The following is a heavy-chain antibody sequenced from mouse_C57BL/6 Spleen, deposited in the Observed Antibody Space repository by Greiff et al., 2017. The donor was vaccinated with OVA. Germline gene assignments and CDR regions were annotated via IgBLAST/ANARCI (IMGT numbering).Heavy chain of an antibody. CDR1: GYAFTDYW. J-gene: IGHJ3*01. Sequence: QVQLQQSGAELVRPGTSVKVSCKASGYAFTDYWIEWVKQRPGQGLAWIGVISPGSGGTNYNEKFKGKATLPADQSSSTAYMQLSSLTSEDSAVYFCARSGSLTGLAYGGKGTLVTVSA. V-gene: IGHV1-54*01. D-gene: IGHD4-1*01. CDR3: ARSGSLTGLAY. CDR2: ISPGSGGT.